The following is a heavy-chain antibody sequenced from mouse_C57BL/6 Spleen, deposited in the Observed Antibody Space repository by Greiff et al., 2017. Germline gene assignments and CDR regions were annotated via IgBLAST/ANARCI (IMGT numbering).Heavy chain of an antibody. V-gene: IGHV1-55*01. J-gene: IGHJ2*01. CDR3: ARRGPYYSNSLYYFDY. CDR1: GYTFTSYW. Sequence: QVQLQQPGAELVKPGASVKMSCKASGYTFTSYWITWVKQRPGQGLEWIGDIYPGSGSTNYNEKFKSKATLTVDTSSSTAYMQLSSLTSEDSAVYYCARRGPYYSNSLYYFDYWGQGTTLTVSS. D-gene: IGHD2-5*01. CDR2: IYPGSGST.